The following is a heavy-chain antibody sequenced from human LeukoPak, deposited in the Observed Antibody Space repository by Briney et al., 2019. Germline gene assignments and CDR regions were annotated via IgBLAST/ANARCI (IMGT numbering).Heavy chain of an antibody. D-gene: IGHD6-19*01. CDR3: ARDGSSGWWGHDAFDI. CDR2: IYSGGST. Sequence: GGSLRLSCAASGLTVSSNYMSWVRQAPGKGLEWVSVIYSGGSTYYADSVKGRFTISRDNSKNTLYLQMNSLRAEDTAVYYCARDGSSGWWGHDAFDIWGQGTMVTVSS. CDR1: GLTVSSNY. J-gene: IGHJ3*02. V-gene: IGHV3-53*01.